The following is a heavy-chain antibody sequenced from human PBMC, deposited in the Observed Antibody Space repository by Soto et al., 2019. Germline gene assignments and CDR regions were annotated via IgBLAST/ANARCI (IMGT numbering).Heavy chain of an antibody. D-gene: IGHD2-2*01. V-gene: IGHV3-21*01. CDR3: AREKCSTTSRTTAMDV. CDR1: AFTFNNFP. Sequence: EVQLVESGGGLVKPGGSLRLSCVASAFTFNNFPMHWVRQAPGKGLQWLASITTHSTYKYYADSVTGRFSISRDNAKNSLYLELTNLRSEDTAVYYCAREKCSTTSRTTAMDVWGLGTTFTVSS. J-gene: IGHJ6*02. CDR2: ITTHSTYK.